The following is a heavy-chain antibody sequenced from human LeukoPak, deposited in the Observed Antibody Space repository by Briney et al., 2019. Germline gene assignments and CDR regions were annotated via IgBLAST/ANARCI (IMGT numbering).Heavy chain of an antibody. CDR2: ISWNGGST. Sequence: GGSLRLSCAASGFTFDDYGMSWVRQAPGKGLEWVSGISWNGGSTGYADSVKGRFTISRDNAKNSLYLQMNSLRAEDTALYYCARARVNYYDSSGQYYFDYWGQGTLVTVSS. J-gene: IGHJ4*02. CDR1: GFTFDDYG. V-gene: IGHV3-20*04. D-gene: IGHD3-22*01. CDR3: ARARVNYYDSSGQYYFDY.